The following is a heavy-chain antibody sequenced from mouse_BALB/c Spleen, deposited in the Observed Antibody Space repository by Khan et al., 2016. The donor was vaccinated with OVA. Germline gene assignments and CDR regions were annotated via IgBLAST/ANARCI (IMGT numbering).Heavy chain of an antibody. J-gene: IGHJ2*01. V-gene: IGHV1-7*01. CDR2: INPSTGYT. CDR3: TRFGNSYGSTFVY. Sequence: QVRLQQSGAELAKPGASVKMSCKASGYSFVNYWIHWVKQRPGQGLEWIGYINPSTGYTEYNQKFKEKATLTADKSSSTAYMQLSSLTSEDSAVYHCTRFGNSYGSTFVYWGQGTTLTVSS. CDR1: GYSFVNYW. D-gene: IGHD1-1*01.